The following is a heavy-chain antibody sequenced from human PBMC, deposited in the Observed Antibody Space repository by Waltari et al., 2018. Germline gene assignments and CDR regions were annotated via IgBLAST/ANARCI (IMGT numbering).Heavy chain of an antibody. V-gene: IGHV7-4-1*02. CDR2: IETYTGGP. J-gene: IGHJ4*02. Sequence: QVQLVQSGSELKKPGASVKLSCKASGYTFNTHSVNWVRQAPGRGLEWMGWIETYTGGPTYAQGFTGRFVFSLDAAASTAYLEITRLEADDTAVYYCAREVKRLDFWGQGTLVTVSS. D-gene: IGHD6-25*01. CDR1: GYTFNTHS. CDR3: AREVKRLDF.